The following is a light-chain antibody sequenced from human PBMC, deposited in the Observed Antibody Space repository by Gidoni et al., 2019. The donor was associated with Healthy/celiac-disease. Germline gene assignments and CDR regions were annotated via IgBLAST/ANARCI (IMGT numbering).Light chain of an antibody. J-gene: IGLJ3*02. V-gene: IGLV2-14*01. CDR1: SSDVGGYNY. CDR2: EVS. Sequence: QSALTQPASVSGSPGRSITISCTGTSSDVGGYNYVSWYQQHPGKAPKLMIYEVSNRPSGVSNRFSGSKSGNTASLTISGLQAEDEADYYCSSYTSSSTFWVFGGGTKLTVL. CDR3: SSYTSSSTFWV.